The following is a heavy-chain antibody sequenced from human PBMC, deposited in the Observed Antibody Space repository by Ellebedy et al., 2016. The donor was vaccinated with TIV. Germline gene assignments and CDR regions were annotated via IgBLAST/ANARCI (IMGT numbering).Heavy chain of an antibody. CDR3: ARDRGPADTWFNP. Sequence: SVQVSCXASAGTFGRYAISWMRQPPGQGLEWLGGITPIRGTTDYAPKFQDRFTVTADESTSIVYMELSSLTSEDTAVYYCARDRGPADTWFNPWGQGTLVTVSS. D-gene: IGHD3-10*01. CDR2: ITPIRGTT. J-gene: IGHJ5*02. V-gene: IGHV1-69*13. CDR1: AGTFGRYA.